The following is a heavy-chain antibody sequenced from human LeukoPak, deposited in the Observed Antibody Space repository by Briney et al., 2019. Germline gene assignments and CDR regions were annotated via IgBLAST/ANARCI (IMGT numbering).Heavy chain of an antibody. CDR1: GFTFSGSA. J-gene: IGHJ6*03. CDR2: IRSKANSYAT. CDR3: TRGDDSGSYYGYYYYMDV. D-gene: IGHD1-26*01. Sequence: GGSLRLSCAASGFTFSGSAMHWVRQASGKGLEWVGRIRSKANSYATAYAASVKGRFTISRDDSKNTAYLQMNSLKTEDTAVYYCTRGDDSGSYYGYYYYMDVWGKETTVTVSS. V-gene: IGHV3-73*01.